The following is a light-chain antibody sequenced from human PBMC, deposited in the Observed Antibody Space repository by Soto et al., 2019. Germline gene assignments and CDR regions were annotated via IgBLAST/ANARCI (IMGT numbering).Light chain of an antibody. Sequence: QSVLTQPPSASATPGQRVTISCAGSSSNIGSNNVEWYQHLPGTAPTLLIHSNNQGPSWVPARFSGSKSGTSAYLAISGLQSEDEADYYCASWDDSVNGLVFGGGTKLTVL. CDR3: ASWDDSVNGLV. CDR2: SNN. CDR1: SSNIGSNN. V-gene: IGLV1-44*01. J-gene: IGLJ3*02.